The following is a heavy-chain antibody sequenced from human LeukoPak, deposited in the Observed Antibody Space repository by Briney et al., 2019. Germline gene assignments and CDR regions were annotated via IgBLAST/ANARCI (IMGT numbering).Heavy chain of an antibody. CDR2: IIPIFGTA. D-gene: IGHD6-25*01. CDR3: ARVSPAAMNGFDP. Sequence: GASVKVSCKASGYTFTGYYMHWVRQAPGQGLEWMGGIIPIFGTANYAQKFQGRVTITADESTSTAYMELSSLRSEDTAVYYCARVSPAAMNGFDPWGQGTLVTVSS. J-gene: IGHJ5*02. V-gene: IGHV1-69*13. CDR1: GYTFTGYY.